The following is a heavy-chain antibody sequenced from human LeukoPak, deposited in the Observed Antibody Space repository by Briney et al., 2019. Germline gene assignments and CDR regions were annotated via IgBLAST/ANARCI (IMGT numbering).Heavy chain of an antibody. CDR1: GFTFSSYG. CDR3: AKKYCSSTSCKEYYFDY. V-gene: IGHV3-30*02. D-gene: IGHD2-2*01. CDR2: IRYDGSNK. Sequence: GGSLRLSCAASGFTFSSYGMHWVRQAPGKGLEWVAFIRYDGSNKYYADPVKGRFTISRDNSKNTLYLQMNSLRAEDTAVYYCAKKYCSSTSCKEYYFDYWGQGTLVTVSS. J-gene: IGHJ4*02.